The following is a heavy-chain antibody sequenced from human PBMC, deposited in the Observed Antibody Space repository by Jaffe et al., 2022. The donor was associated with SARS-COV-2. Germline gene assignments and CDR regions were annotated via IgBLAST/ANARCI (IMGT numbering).Heavy chain of an antibody. CDR3: AKDLAYCSSTSCNHSYYYYYYGMDV. CDR2: ISGSGGST. D-gene: IGHD2-2*01. Sequence: EVQLLESGGGLVQPGGSLRLSCAASGFTFSSYAMSWVRQAPGKGLEWVSAISGSGGSTYYADSVKGRFTISRDNSKNTLYLQMNSLRAEDTAVYYCAKDLAYCSSTSCNHSYYYYYYGMDVWGQGTTVTVSS. V-gene: IGHV3-23*01. J-gene: IGHJ6*02. CDR1: GFTFSSYA.